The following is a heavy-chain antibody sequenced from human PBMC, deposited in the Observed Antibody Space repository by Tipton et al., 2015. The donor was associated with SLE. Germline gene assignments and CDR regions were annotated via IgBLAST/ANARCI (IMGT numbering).Heavy chain of an antibody. Sequence: TLSLTCTVSGGSISGYYWSWIRQPPGKGLEWIGYIYYGGSTNYNPSLKSRLTISVDTSMNQFSLKLSSVTAADTAVYYCARDGWDGSAPFDYWGQGTLVTVSS. V-gene: IGHV4-59*01. CDR3: ARDGWDGSAPFDY. CDR1: GGSISGYY. J-gene: IGHJ4*02. D-gene: IGHD1-26*01. CDR2: IYYGGST.